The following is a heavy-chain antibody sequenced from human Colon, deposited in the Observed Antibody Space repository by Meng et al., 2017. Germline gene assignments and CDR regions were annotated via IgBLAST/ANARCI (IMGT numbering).Heavy chain of an antibody. J-gene: IGHJ5*02. D-gene: IGHD6-19*01. Sequence: VQRRQPCPGLVKPSGTRSLTCTVSGGSITSSDWWSWVRQTPGKGLEWIGETYQNGRPNYNPSLKSRVTISVDKSKNQFSLNMTSVTAADTAVYYCAREVVVAGTRNWLDPWGQGILVTVSS. CDR2: TYQNGRP. CDR3: AREVVVAGTRNWLDP. CDR1: GGSITSSDW. V-gene: IGHV4-4*02.